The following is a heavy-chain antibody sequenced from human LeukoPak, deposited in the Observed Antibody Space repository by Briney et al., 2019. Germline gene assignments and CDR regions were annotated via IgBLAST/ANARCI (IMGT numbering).Heavy chain of an antibody. V-gene: IGHV4-39*07. CDR1: GGSISSGGYY. Sequence: SETLSLTCTVSGGSISSGGYYWSWIRQHPGKGLEWIGEIYHSGSTNYNPSLKSRVTISVDKSKNQFSLKLSSVTAADTAVYYCAYSSGQKEGAFDIWGQGTMVTVSS. D-gene: IGHD3-22*01. CDR3: AYSSGQKEGAFDI. CDR2: IYHSGST. J-gene: IGHJ3*02.